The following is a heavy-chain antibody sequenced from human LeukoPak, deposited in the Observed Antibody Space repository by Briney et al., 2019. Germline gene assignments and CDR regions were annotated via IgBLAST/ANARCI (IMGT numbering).Heavy chain of an antibody. V-gene: IGHV3-66*02. CDR2: IYSGGST. Sequence: GGSLRLSCAASGFTVSSNYMSRVRQAPGKGLEWVSVIYSGGSTYYADSVKGRFTISRDNSKNTLYLQMNSPRAEDTAVYYCARGGAARPLDYWGQGTLVTVSS. CDR1: GFTVSSNY. CDR3: ARGGAARPLDY. J-gene: IGHJ4*02. D-gene: IGHD6-6*01.